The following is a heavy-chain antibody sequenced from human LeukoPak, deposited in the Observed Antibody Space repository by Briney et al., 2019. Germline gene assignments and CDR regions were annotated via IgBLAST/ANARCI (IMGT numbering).Heavy chain of an antibody. D-gene: IGHD2-2*01. V-gene: IGHV3-9*01. CDR3: AKDIGTSLLHGMDV. CDR2: ISWHSGSI. J-gene: IGHJ6*02. Sequence: GGSLRLSCAASGFTFDDYAMHWVRQAPGKGLEWVSGISWHSGSIGYADSVKGRFTISRDNAKNSLYLQMNSLRAEDTALYYCAKDIGTSLLHGMDVWGQGTTVTVSS. CDR1: GFTFDDYA.